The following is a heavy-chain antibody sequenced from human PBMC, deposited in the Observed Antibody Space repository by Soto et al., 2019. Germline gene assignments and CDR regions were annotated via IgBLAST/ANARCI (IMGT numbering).Heavy chain of an antibody. CDR2: IYPGDSDT. Sequence: GESLKISCKGSGYSFTSYWIGWVRQMPGKGLGGMGIIYPGDSDTRYSPSVQGQVTISADKSISTAYLKWSSLKASVTAMYYCARGAGAARPDGWYFDLWGRGTLVTVSS. D-gene: IGHD6-6*01. V-gene: IGHV5-51*01. CDR3: ARGAGAARPDGWYFDL. J-gene: IGHJ2*01. CDR1: GYSFTSYW.